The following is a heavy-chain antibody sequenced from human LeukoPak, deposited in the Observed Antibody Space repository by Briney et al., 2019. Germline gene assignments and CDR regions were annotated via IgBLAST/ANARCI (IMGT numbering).Heavy chain of an antibody. CDR2: INSDGNST. V-gene: IGHV3-74*01. CDR3: ARDGSGYYDSSGSTGFDY. D-gene: IGHD3-22*01. CDR1: GFTFSSYW. J-gene: IGHJ4*02. Sequence: PGGSLRLSCAASGFTFSSYWMHWVRQAPGKGLVWVSRINSDGNSTSYADSVKGRFTISRDNAKNTLYLQMNSLRAEDTAVYYCARDGSGYYDSSGSTGFDYWGQGTLVTVSS.